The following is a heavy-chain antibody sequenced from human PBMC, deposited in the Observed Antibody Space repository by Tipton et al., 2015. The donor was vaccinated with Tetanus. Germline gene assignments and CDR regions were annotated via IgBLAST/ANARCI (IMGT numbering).Heavy chain of an antibody. V-gene: IGHV3-30-3*01. D-gene: IGHD6-13*01. Sequence: SLRLSCAASGFTFSSYAMHWVRQAPGKGLEWVAVISYDGSNKYYADSVKGRFTISRDNSKNTLYLQMNSLRAEDTAVYYCARSPGYSSSWYGMDVWGQGTTVTVSS. CDR3: ARSPGYSSSWYGMDV. CDR1: GFTFSSYA. CDR2: ISYDGSNK. J-gene: IGHJ6*02.